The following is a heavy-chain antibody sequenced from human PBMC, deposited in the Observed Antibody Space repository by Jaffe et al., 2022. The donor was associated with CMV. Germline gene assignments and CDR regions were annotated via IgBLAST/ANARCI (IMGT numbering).Heavy chain of an antibody. V-gene: IGHV1-69*01. Sequence: QVQLVQSGTEVKKPGSSVKVSCKASGDNSYAISWVRQAPGQGLEWMGGIIPLFGAPNYAPKFQGRVTITADESTNTAYMELTSLRSDDTAIYYCARGQVLHYFESWGQGTLVTVSS. CDR3: ARGQVLHYFES. CDR2: IIPLFGAP. CDR1: GDNSYA. D-gene: IGHD2-2*01. J-gene: IGHJ4*02.